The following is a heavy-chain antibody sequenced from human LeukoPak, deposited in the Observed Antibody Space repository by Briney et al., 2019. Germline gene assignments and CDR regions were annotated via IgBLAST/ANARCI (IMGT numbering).Heavy chain of an antibody. D-gene: IGHD3-16*02. V-gene: IGHV1-46*01. CDR2: INPNGGST. CDR1: GYTLTRYF. Sequence: ASVKVSCKASGYTLTRYFIHWVRQAPGQGLEWMGIINPNGGSTSYPQKFQGRVTMTRDTSTNTVYMELSSLKSEDTAVYYCARCPPGYYDYVWGSYRPDYWGQGTLVTVSS. J-gene: IGHJ4*02. CDR3: ARCPPGYYDYVWGSYRPDY.